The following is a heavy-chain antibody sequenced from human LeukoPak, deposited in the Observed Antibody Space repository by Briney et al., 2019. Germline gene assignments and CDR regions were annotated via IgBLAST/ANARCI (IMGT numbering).Heavy chain of an antibody. V-gene: IGHV3-33*01. CDR2: IWYDGSKT. D-gene: IGHD2-2*01. CDR1: GFTFTNYG. Sequence: GRSLGLSCTTSGFTFTNYGINWVSQAPGKGLEWVAAIWYDGSKTSYTDSVKGRFTVSRDISKNTVYLQMNGLKAEDTAVYYCARDDCSTTPCYAYWGQGTLVTVSS. CDR3: ARDDCSTTPCYAY. J-gene: IGHJ4*02.